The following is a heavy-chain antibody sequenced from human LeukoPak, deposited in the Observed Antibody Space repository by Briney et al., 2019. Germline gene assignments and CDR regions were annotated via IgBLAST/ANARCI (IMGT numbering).Heavy chain of an antibody. D-gene: IGHD5-24*01. J-gene: IGHJ6*03. CDR3: ARAMATTYYYYYYMDV. CDR1: GYSISSGYY. V-gene: IGHV4-38-2*02. CDR2: IYHSEST. Sequence: SETLSLTCTVSGYSISSGYYWGWIRQPPGKGLEWIGSIYHSESTYYNPSLKSRVTISVDTSKNQFSLKLSSVTAADTAVYYCARAMATTYYYYYYMDVWGKGTTVTVSS.